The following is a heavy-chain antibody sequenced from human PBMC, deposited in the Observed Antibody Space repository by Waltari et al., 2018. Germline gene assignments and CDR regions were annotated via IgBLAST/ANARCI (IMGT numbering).Heavy chain of an antibody. CDR2: ISSSSSYI. Sequence: EVQLVESGGGLVKPGGSLRLSCAASGFTFSSYSMNWVRQAPGKGLEWVSSISSSSSYIYYADSVKGRFTISRDNAKNSLYLQMNSLRAEDTAVYYCARDSREYDAFDIWGQGTMVTVSS. V-gene: IGHV3-21*01. J-gene: IGHJ3*02. CDR3: ARDSREYDAFDI. CDR1: GFTFSSYS.